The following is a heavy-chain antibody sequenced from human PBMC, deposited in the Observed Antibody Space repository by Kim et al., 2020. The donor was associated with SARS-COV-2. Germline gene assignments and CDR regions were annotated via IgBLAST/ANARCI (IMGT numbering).Heavy chain of an antibody. CDR2: INHSGST. CDR1: GGSFSGYY. CDR3: ARGWLRSYWYFDL. J-gene: IGHJ2*01. V-gene: IGHV4-34*01. Sequence: SETLSLTCAVYGGSFSGYYWSWIRQPPGKGLEWIGEINHSGSTNYNPSLKSRVTISVDTSKNQFSLKLSSVTAADTAVYYCARGWLRSYWYFDLWGRGT. D-gene: IGHD3-9*01.